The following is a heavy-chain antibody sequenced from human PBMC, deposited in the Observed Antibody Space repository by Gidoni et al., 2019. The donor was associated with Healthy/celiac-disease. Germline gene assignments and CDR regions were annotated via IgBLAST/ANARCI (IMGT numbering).Heavy chain of an antibody. J-gene: IGHJ4*02. CDR1: GGTFSSYA. CDR3: ARDIGAVGRKRFDY. CDR2: IFPIFGTA. Sequence: QVQPVQSGAEVKKPGSSVKVSCKASGGTFSSYAISWVRQAPGQGLEWMGGIFPIFGTANYAQKFQGRVTITADEATSTAYMELSSLRSEDTAVYYCARDIGAVGRKRFDYWGQGTLVTVSS. V-gene: IGHV1-69*01. D-gene: IGHD6-19*01.